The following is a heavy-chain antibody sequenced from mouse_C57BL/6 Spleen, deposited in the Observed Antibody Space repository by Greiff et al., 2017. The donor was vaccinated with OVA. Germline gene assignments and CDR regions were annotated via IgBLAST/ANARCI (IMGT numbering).Heavy chain of an antibody. V-gene: IGHV1-74*01. CDR1: GYTFTSYW. CDR3: AIEDYYGSSYWYFDV. J-gene: IGHJ1*03. Sequence: VQLQQPGAELVKPGASVKVSCKASGYTFTSYWMHWVKQRPGQGLEWIGRIHPSDSDTNYNQKFKDKATLTVDKSSGTAYMQLSSLTSEDSAVYYCAIEDYYGSSYWYFDVWGTGTTVTVSS. D-gene: IGHD1-1*01. CDR2: IHPSDSDT.